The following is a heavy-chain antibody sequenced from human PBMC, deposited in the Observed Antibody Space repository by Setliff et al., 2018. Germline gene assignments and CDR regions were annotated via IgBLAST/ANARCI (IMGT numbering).Heavy chain of an antibody. Sequence: GASVKVSCKASGYTFSDYGITWVRQAPGQGLEWMGWISAYTGNAYYAHKLQGRVTMTTDTSTSTAYMELRSLTSDDTAVYYCSRLVRYCTTTTCQRASGAEFWGQGTLVTVSS. CDR1: GYTFSDYG. CDR3: SRLVRYCTTTTCQRASGAEF. CDR2: ISAYTGNA. V-gene: IGHV1-18*01. J-gene: IGHJ1*01. D-gene: IGHD2-8*01.